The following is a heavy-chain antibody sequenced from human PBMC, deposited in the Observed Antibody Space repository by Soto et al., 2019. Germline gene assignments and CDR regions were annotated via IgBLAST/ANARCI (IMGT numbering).Heavy chain of an antibody. D-gene: IGHD6-19*01. Sequence: QVQLVESGGGVVQPGRYLRLSCAASGFTFSGYGMHWVRQAPGKGLDWVAAISNDASTKHYADSVKGRFTISRDNSKNTLDLQMNSLRAEDTAVYYCAKDRVSEHSSGWPQGHWGQGTLVTVSS. J-gene: IGHJ4*02. CDR3: AKDRVSEHSSGWPQGH. V-gene: IGHV3-30*18. CDR1: GFTFSGYG. CDR2: ISNDASTK.